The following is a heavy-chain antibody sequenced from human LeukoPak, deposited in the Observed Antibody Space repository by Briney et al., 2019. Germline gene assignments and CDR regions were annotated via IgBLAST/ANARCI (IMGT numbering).Heavy chain of an antibody. D-gene: IGHD3-3*01. CDR1: GFTFSSYA. V-gene: IGHV3-23*01. CDR2: ISGSGGST. J-gene: IGHJ4*02. CDR3: AKGVPRADFWSGYASDY. Sequence: GGSLRLSCAASGFTFSSYAMSWVRQAPGKGLEWVSAISGSGGSTYYADSVKGRFTISRDNSKNTLYLQMNSLRAEDTAVYYCAKGVPRADFWSGYASDYWGQGTLVTVSS.